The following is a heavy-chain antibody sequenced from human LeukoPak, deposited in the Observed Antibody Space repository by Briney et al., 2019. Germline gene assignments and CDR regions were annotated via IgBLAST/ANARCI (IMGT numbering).Heavy chain of an antibody. V-gene: IGHV3-48*02. CDR1: GFTFSGYS. J-gene: IGHJ4*02. CDR2: ITASGTAM. D-gene: IGHD1-26*01. Sequence: GGSPRLSCAASGFTFSGYSMNWVRQAPGKGLEWVSHITASGTAMFYADSVKGRFTISRDNAKNSLYLQMNSLRDEDTAVYYCASSGSYRFDYWGQGTLVTVSS. CDR3: ASSGSYRFDY.